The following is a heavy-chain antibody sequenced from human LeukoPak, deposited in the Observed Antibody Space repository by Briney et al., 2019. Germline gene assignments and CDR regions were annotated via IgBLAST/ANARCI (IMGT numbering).Heavy chain of an antibody. V-gene: IGHV4-59*01. CDR3: ARESNYYDSSGYWGIED. D-gene: IGHD3-22*01. J-gene: IGHJ4*02. CDR2: IYYSGST. Sequence: PSETLSLTCTVSGGSISSSYWSWIRQPPGKGLEWIGYIYYSGSTNYNPSLKSRVTISLDTSKKQFSLKLSSVTAADTAVYYCARESNYYDSSGYWGIEDWGQGTLVTVSS. CDR1: GGSISSSY.